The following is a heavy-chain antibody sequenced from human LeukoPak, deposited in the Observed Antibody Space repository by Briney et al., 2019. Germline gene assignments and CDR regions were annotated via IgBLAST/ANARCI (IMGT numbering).Heavy chain of an antibody. CDR2: ISYDGSNK. CDR3: AKAPLLEWPRGAFDI. V-gene: IGHV3-30*18. D-gene: IGHD3-3*01. CDR1: GFTFSSYG. Sequence: GGSLRLSCAASGFTFSSYGMHWVRQAPGKGLEWVAVISYDGSNKYYADSVKGRFTISRDNSKNTLYLQMNSLRAEDTAVYYCAKAPLLEWPRGAFDIWGQGTMVTVSS. J-gene: IGHJ3*02.